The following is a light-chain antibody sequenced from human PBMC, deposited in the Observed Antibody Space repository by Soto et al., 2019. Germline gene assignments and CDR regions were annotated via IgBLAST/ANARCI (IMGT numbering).Light chain of an antibody. CDR1: QSVSTD. J-gene: IGKJ3*01. V-gene: IGKV3-15*01. CDR2: GAS. CDR3: HPYNDWPRFT. Sequence: EIVMTQSPATLSVSPGERATLSCRASQSVSTDLAWYQQKPGQAPRRLIYGASTSATGIPARFSGSGSGTEFTLTINSLQSEDLAVYYCHPYNDWPRFTFGPGTKVEIK.